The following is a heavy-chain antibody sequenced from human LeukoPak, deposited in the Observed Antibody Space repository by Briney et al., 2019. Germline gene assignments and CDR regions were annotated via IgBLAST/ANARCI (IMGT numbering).Heavy chain of an antibody. CDR1: GGSISSGGHY. D-gene: IGHD6-13*01. CDR3: ARAVAAAEYYFDY. CDR2: IYYSGST. J-gene: IGHJ4*02. V-gene: IGHV4-39*07. Sequence: PSETLSLTCTVSGGSISSGGHYWGWIRQPPVNGLEWIGSIYYSGSTYYNPSLKSRVTISVDTSKNQFSLKLSSVTAADTAVYYCARAVAAAEYYFDYWGQGTLVTVSS.